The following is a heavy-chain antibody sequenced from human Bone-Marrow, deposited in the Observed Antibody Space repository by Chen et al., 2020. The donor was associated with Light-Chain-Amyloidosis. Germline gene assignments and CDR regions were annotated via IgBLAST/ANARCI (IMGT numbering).Heavy chain of an antibody. CDR1: GLTVTTSY. Sequence: EVQLVETGGGLIQPGGSLRLSCAASGLTVTTSYMTWVRQAPGKGLEWVSTISTTGKTYYADSVKGRFTISTDNSQNTLYLQMSSLRTDDTAVYFCTRVRVSYDFWKGSLDFWGQGTTVTVSS. J-gene: IGHJ6*02. CDR3: TRVRVSYDFWKGSLDF. V-gene: IGHV3-53*02. CDR2: ISTTGKT. D-gene: IGHD3-3*01.